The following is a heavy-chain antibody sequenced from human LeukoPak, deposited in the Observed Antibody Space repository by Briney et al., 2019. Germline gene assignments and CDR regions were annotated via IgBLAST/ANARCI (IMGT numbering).Heavy chain of an antibody. V-gene: IGHV1-69*04. CDR2: IIPILGIA. CDR1: GGTFSSYA. CDR3: ARGRQSSSWFDDAFDI. Sequence: ASAKVSCKASGGTFSSYAISWVRQAPGQGLEWMGRIIPILGIANYAQKFQGRVTITADKSTSTAYMELSSLRSEDTAVYYCARGRQSSSWFDDAFDIWGQGTMVTVSS. J-gene: IGHJ3*02. D-gene: IGHD6-13*01.